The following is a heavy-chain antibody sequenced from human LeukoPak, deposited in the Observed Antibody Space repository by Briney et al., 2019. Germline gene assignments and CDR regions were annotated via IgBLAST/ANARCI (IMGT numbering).Heavy chain of an antibody. D-gene: IGHD1-26*01. Sequence: AGGSLRLSCAASGFTFSSYAMSWVRQAPEKGLEWVSAISGSGGSTYYADSVKGRFTISRDNSKNTLYLQMNSLRAEDTAVYYCAKDLQAYSGSYYGSDYWGQGTLVTVSS. V-gene: IGHV3-23*01. J-gene: IGHJ4*02. CDR2: ISGSGGST. CDR3: AKDLQAYSGSYYGSDY. CDR1: GFTFSSYA.